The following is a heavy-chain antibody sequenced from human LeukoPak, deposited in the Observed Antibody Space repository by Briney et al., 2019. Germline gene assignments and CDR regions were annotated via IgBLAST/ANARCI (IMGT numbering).Heavy chain of an antibody. J-gene: IGHJ4*02. CDR2: ISWNSGSI. D-gene: IGHD1-26*01. Sequence: GGSLRLSCAASGFTFDDYAMHWARQAPGKGLEWVSSISWNSGSIGYADSVKGRFTISRDNAKNSLYLQMNSLRAEDTAFYYCAKGRYSGSYQYFDYWGQGTLVTVSS. V-gene: IGHV3-9*01. CDR1: GFTFDDYA. CDR3: AKGRYSGSYQYFDY.